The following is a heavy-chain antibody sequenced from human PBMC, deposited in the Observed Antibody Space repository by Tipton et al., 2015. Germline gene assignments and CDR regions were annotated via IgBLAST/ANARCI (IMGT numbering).Heavy chain of an antibody. J-gene: IGHJ4*02. Sequence: TLSLTCAVYGGSFSGYYWSWIRQTPGKGLEWIGEINHGGSSNYKTFLNSRVSVSVDTSKNQFSLRVSSVTAADTAVYYCARGAGDSCSWDFDDWGQGSLVTVSS. CDR1: GGSFSGYY. CDR2: INHGGSS. V-gene: IGHV4-34*01. D-gene: IGHD2-15*01. CDR3: ARGAGDSCSWDFDD.